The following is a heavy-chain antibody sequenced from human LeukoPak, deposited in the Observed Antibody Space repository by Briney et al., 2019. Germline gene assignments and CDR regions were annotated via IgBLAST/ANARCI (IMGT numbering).Heavy chain of an antibody. D-gene: IGHD2-2*01. CDR1: GGTFSSYA. V-gene: IGHV1-69*13. CDR3: ARCPAATPHYYYYYYMDV. Sequence: SVKVSCKASGGTFSSYAISWVRQAPGQGLEWMGGIIPIFGTANYAQKFQGRVTITADESTSTAYMELSSLRSEDTAVYYCARCPAATPHYYYYYYMDVWGKGTTVTVSS. CDR2: IIPIFGTA. J-gene: IGHJ6*03.